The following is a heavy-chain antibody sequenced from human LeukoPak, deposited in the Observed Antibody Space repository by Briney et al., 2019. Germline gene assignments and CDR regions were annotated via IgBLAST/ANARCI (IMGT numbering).Heavy chain of an antibody. CDR1: GGSISSHY. D-gene: IGHD2-2*01. J-gene: IGHJ5*02. V-gene: IGHV4-59*08. CDR3: ARGDIVVVPAAMTLVFDP. Sequence: SETLSLTCTVSGGSISSHYWSWIRQPPGKGLEWIGYIYYSGSTNYNPSLKSRVTISVDTSKNQFSLKLSSVTAADTAVYYCARGDIVVVPAAMTLVFDPWGQGTLVTVSS. CDR2: IYYSGST.